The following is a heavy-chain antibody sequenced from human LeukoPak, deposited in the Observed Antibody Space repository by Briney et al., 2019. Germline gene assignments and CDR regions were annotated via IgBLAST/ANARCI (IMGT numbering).Heavy chain of an antibody. CDR3: AREWQYQFDY. CDR2: IYHVGST. V-gene: IGHV4-4*02. CDR1: GASINSRNW. J-gene: IGHJ4*02. D-gene: IGHD4-11*01. Sequence: PSGTLSLTCAVSGASINSRNWWSWVRQPPGKGLEWIGEIYHVGSTYYTPSLKSRVSISVDTSKNQHSLKVTSVTAADTAVYYCAREWQYQFDYWGQGSLVTVSS.